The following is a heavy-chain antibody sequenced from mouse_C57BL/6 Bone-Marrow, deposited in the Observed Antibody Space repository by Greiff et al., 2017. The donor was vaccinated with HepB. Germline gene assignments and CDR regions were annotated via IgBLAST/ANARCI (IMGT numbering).Heavy chain of an antibody. CDR1: GFTFSDYY. CDR3: ASPFYGSSYVGYFDV. CDR2: ISNGGGST. Sequence: EVNVVESGGGLVQPGGSLKLSCAASGFTFSDYYMYWVRQTPEKRLEWVAYISNGGGSTYYPDTVKGRFTISRDNAKNTLYLQMSRLKSEDTAMYYCASPFYGSSYVGYFDVWGTGTTVTVSS. J-gene: IGHJ1*03. V-gene: IGHV5-12*01. D-gene: IGHD1-1*01.